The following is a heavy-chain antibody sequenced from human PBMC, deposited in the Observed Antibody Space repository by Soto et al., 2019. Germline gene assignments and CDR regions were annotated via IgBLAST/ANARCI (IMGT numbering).Heavy chain of an antibody. Sequence: VGSLRLSCAASGFTFSSYEMNWVRQAPGKGLEWVSYISSSGSTIYYADSVKGRFTISRDNAKNSLYLQMNSLRAEDTAVYYCARDQAAAGYYYYYYGMDVWGQGTTVTVSS. J-gene: IGHJ6*02. D-gene: IGHD6-13*01. CDR1: GFTFSSYE. V-gene: IGHV3-48*03. CDR3: ARDQAAAGYYYYYYGMDV. CDR2: ISSSGSTI.